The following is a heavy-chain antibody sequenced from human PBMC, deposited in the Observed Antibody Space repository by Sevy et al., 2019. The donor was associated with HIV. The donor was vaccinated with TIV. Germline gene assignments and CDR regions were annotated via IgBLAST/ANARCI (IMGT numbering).Heavy chain of an antibody. Sequence: SQTLSLTCAISGDSVSSNSAAWNWIRQSPSRGLEWLGRTYDRSKWPNDYAVSVKSRITINPDTSKNQFSLQLNSVTPEDTAVYYCARGSRLDGGIVVVPAARESWLDPWGQGTLVTVSS. D-gene: IGHD2-2*01. CDR3: ARGSRLDGGIVVVPAARESWLDP. CDR2: TYDRSKWPN. V-gene: IGHV6-1*01. J-gene: IGHJ5*02. CDR1: GDSVSSNSAA.